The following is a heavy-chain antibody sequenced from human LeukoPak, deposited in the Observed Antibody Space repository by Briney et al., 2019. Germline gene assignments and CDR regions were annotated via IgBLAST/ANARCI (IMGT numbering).Heavy chain of an antibody. CDR2: FDPEVGET. D-gene: IGHD3-10*01. Sequence: ASVKVSCKVSGYTLTELSMHWVRQAPGKGLEWMGGFDPEVGETIYAQKFQGRVTMTEDTSTDTAYMELSSLRSEDTAVYYCATLAHYYDLGYKTMPDYWGQGTLVTVSS. J-gene: IGHJ4*02. V-gene: IGHV1-24*01. CDR3: ATLAHYYDLGYKTMPDY. CDR1: GYTLTELS.